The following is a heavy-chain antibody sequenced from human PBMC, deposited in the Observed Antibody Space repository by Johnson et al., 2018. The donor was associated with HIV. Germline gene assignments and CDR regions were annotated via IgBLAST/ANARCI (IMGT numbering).Heavy chain of an antibody. CDR2: FSYDGSNK. J-gene: IGHJ3*02. D-gene: IGHD4-11*01. CDR3: ARARGYYGNPAFDI. Sequence: QVQLVESGGGVVQPGRSLRLSSAASGFTFTSYPLHWIRQAPGKGLDWVAVFSYDGSNKFYTDSVTGRFSISRVKSKNTLYLQMNSLRTEDTAVYYCARARGYYGNPAFDIWGQGTMVTVSS. CDR1: GFTFTSYP. V-gene: IGHV3-30-3*01.